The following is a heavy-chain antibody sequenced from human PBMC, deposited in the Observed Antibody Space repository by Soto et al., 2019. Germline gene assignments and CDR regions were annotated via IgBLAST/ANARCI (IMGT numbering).Heavy chain of an antibody. V-gene: IGHV3-33*01. J-gene: IGHJ4*02. CDR1: GFTFSSSG. D-gene: IGHD1-26*01. CDR2: IWNDGNNK. Sequence: GGSLRLSCAASGFTFSSSGMHWVRQSPGKGLEWVAIIWNDGNNKYYADSVKGRFTISRDNSKNTLYLQMNSLRAEDTALYYCARASTLRARVGIDYWGQGTLVTVSS. CDR3: ARASTLRARVGIDY.